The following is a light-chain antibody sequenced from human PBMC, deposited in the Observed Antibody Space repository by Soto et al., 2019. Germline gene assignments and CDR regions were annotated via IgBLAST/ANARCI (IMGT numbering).Light chain of an antibody. Sequence: DIVMTQSPDSLAVSLGERATINCKSSQSVLYSSNNKNYLAWYQQKPGQPPKRLIYWASTRESGVPDRFSGSGSGTDFTLTISRLQAEDVAVYYCQQYYSTPYTFGPGTKLEIK. CDR3: QQYYSTPYT. CDR2: WAS. V-gene: IGKV4-1*01. CDR1: QSVLYSSNNKNY. J-gene: IGKJ2*01.